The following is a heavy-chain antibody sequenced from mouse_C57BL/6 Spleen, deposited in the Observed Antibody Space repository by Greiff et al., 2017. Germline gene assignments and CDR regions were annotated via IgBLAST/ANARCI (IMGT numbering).Heavy chain of an antibody. CDR3: ARPTAQVPWFAD. CDR1: GYTFTDYY. Sequence: VQLKESGPVLVKPGASVKMSCKASGYTFTDYYMNWVKQSHGKSLEWIGVINPYNGGTSYNQKFKGKDTLTVDKSSSTAYMELNSLTSEDSAVYYCARPTAQVPWFADWGQGTLVTVSA. CDR2: INPYNGGT. V-gene: IGHV1-19*01. J-gene: IGHJ3*01. D-gene: IGHD3-2*02.